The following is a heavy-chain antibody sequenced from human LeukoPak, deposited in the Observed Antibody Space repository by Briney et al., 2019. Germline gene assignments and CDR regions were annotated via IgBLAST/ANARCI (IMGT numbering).Heavy chain of an antibody. Sequence: PWGSLRFSCTTSGFAFSNYARNWVRQGPGKGPEGVSGISGFNTYYADSVKGRFTIFRDNSKNVLYLQMDRLRAEDTAVYSCAKDVCTSPRCLLYFDSWGQGTLVTVSS. CDR1: GFAFSNYA. CDR3: AKDVCTSPRCLLYFDS. D-gene: IGHD2-8*01. CDR2: ISGFNT. V-gene: IGHV3-23*01. J-gene: IGHJ4*02.